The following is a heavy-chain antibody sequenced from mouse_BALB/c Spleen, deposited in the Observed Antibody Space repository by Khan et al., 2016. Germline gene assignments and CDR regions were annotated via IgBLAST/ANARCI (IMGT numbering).Heavy chain of an antibody. Sequence: EVELVESGPSLEKPSQTLALTCSVTGDSITSGYWNWIRKFPGHKFEYMGYISYSGSPHYNPSLKSRISITRDTSKNQYYLQLNSVTTEDTATYYCASLTGHWYFDVWGAGTTVTVSS. D-gene: IGHD4-1*01. CDR1: GDSITSGY. CDR2: ISYSGSP. J-gene: IGHJ1*01. V-gene: IGHV3-8*02. CDR3: ASLTGHWYFDV.